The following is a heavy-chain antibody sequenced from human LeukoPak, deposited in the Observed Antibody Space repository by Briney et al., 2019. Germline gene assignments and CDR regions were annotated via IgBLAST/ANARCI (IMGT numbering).Heavy chain of an antibody. V-gene: IGHV3-66*01. Sequence: GGSLRLSCAASGFTFSSYAMSWVRQAPGKGLEWVSVIYSGGSTYYADSVKGRFTISRDNSKNTLYLQMNSLRAEDTAVYYCARRVAATGFDPWGQGTLVTVSS. CDR3: ARRVAATGFDP. CDR1: GFTFSSYA. CDR2: IYSGGST. J-gene: IGHJ5*02. D-gene: IGHD2-15*01.